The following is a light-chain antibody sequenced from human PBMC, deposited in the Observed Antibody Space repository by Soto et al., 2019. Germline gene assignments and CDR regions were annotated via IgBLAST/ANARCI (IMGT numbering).Light chain of an antibody. CDR2: DAS. V-gene: IGKV1-5*01. Sequence: DIQMTQSPSTLSASVGDRVTITCRASQSISSWLAWYQQKPGKAPKLLIYDASSLESGVPSRFSGSCDGTAFTPTISSLQADDSANYSCQQYNSYPTFGQGTKVEIK. J-gene: IGKJ1*01. CDR1: QSISSW. CDR3: QQYNSYPT.